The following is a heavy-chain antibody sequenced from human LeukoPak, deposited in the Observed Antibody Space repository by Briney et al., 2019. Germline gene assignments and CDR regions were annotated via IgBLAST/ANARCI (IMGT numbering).Heavy chain of an antibody. CDR1: GGTLSSYA. V-gene: IGHV1-69*13. CDR2: IIPIFGTA. J-gene: IGHJ4*02. Sequence: SVKVSCKASGGTLSSYAISWVRQAPGQGLEWMGGIIPIFGTANYAQKFQGRVTITADESTSTAYMELSSLRSEDTAVYYCARGGYNYGSLPDYWGQGTLVTVSS. CDR3: ARGGYNYGSLPDY. D-gene: IGHD5-18*01.